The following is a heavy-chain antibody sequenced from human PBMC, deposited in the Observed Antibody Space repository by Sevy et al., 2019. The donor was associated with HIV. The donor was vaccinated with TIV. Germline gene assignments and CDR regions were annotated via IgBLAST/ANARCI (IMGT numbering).Heavy chain of an antibody. CDR2: INHSGST. J-gene: IGHJ5*02. CDR3: AKGSPFDP. V-gene: IGHV4-34*01. Sequence: SDTLSLTCAVYGGSFSGYYWSWIGHPPGKGRGGIGEINHSGSTNYNPSLKSRVTISVDTSKNQFSLKLSSVTAADTAVYYCAKGSPFDPWGQGTLVTVSS. CDR1: GGSFSGYY.